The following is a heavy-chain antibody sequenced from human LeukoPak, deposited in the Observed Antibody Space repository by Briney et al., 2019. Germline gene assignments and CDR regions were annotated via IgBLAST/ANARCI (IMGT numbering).Heavy chain of an antibody. Sequence: PSETLSLTCAVYGGSFSGYYWSWIRQPPGKGLEWIGEINHSGSTNYNSSLKSRVTMSVDTSKNQFSLKLSSVTAADTAVYYCARGLVVPAATRYWYIDLWGRGTLVTVSS. J-gene: IGHJ2*01. D-gene: IGHD2-2*01. V-gene: IGHV4-34*01. CDR3: ARGLVVPAATRYWYIDL. CDR2: INHSGST. CDR1: GGSFSGYY.